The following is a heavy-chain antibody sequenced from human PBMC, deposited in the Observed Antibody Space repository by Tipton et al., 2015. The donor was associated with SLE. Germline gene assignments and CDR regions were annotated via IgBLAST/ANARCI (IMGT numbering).Heavy chain of an antibody. CDR1: GVSISTYY. CDR2: FYFSGSA. CDR3: ARPLGDY. J-gene: IGHJ4*02. V-gene: IGHV4-59*01. D-gene: IGHD3-16*01. Sequence: TLSLTCPVSGVSISTYYWSWIRQSPGKGLEWIGFFYFSGSAQSNPSLKSRVAISADTSNHQFSLELRSVPAADTAVYYCARPLGDYWGQGTLVTVSS.